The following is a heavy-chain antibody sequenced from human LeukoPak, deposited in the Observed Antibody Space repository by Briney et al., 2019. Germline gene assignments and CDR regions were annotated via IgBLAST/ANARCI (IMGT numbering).Heavy chain of an antibody. J-gene: IGHJ5*02. Sequence: GGSLKISLKGSGNSFTNNWIAWVRQMPGKGLEWMGIINPAGSDPQYSAPFHGQVTISAGRSTSTAYLHWSSLKASDTAIYYCAKRRLNVYETSPWDPDLWGQGTLVTVSS. D-gene: IGHD2-2*01. V-gene: IGHV5-51*01. CDR3: AKRRLNVYETSPWDPDL. CDR2: INPAGSDP. CDR1: GNSFTNNW.